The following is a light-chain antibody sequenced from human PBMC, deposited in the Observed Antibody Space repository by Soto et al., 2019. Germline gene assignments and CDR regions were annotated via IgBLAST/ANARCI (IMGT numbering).Light chain of an antibody. CDR2: AVS. Sequence: EAVLTQSPATLSLSPGERATLSCRASQSVSSNYLDWYQQKPGQAPRLLIYAVSSRATGIPDRFSGSGSGTDFTLTISRLEPEDSAVYYCQQYGWSLTFGGGTKVEIK. V-gene: IGKV3-20*01. CDR3: QQYGWSLT. CDR1: QSVSSNY. J-gene: IGKJ4*01.